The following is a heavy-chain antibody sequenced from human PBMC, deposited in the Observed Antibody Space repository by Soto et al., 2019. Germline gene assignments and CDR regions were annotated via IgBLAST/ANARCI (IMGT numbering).Heavy chain of an antibody. CDR2: ISAYNGNT. CDR1: GYTVTSYY. D-gene: IGHD3-3*01. CDR3: ARGRLDDFWSGYYLGLDYYYGMDV. J-gene: IGHJ6*02. V-gene: IGHV1-18*04. Sequence: ASVKVSCKASGYTVTSYYMHWVRQAPGQGLEWMGWISAYNGNTNYAQKLQGRVTMTTDTSTSTAYMELRSLRSDDTAVYYCARGRLDDFWSGYYLGLDYYYGMDVWGQGTTVTVS.